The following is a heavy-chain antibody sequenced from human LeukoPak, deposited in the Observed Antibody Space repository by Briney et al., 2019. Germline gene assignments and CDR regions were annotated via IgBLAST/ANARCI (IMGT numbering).Heavy chain of an antibody. CDR3: AREGIAASRYFQH. CDR2: IYTSGST. D-gene: IGHD6-13*01. Sequence: PSETLSLTCTVSGGSISIYYWSWIRQPAGKGLEWIGRIYTSGSTNYNPSLKSRVTISVDKSKNQFSLKLSSVTAADTDVYYCAREGIAASRYFQHWGQGTLVTVSS. J-gene: IGHJ1*01. CDR1: GGSISIYY. V-gene: IGHV4-4*07.